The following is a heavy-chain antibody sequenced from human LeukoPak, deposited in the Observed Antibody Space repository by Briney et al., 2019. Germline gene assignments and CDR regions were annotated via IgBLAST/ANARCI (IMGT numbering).Heavy chain of an antibody. J-gene: IGHJ4*02. V-gene: IGHV4-4*09. CDR1: GGSISSYY. D-gene: IGHD3-22*01. Sequence: SETLSLACTVSGGSISSYYWSWIRQPPGKGLEWIGYIYTSGSTNYNPSLKSRVTISVDTSKNQFSLKLSSVTAADTAVYYCARLPNYYDSSGYYFDYWGQGTLVTVSS. CDR3: ARLPNYYDSSGYYFDY. CDR2: IYTSGST.